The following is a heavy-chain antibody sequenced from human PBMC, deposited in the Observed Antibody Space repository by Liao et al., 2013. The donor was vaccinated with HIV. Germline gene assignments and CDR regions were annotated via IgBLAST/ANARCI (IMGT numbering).Heavy chain of an antibody. CDR3: ARGGRKFYDSGTYYIRGYAFDI. CDR1: GGSVSSGGYS. D-gene: IGHD3-10*01. V-gene: IGHV4-30-2*01. Sequence: QLQLQESGSGLVKPSQTLSLTCGVSGGSVSSGGYSWSWIRQPPGKGLEWIGYIYHSGTTYYNPSLKSRVIISVDASKNQFSLRLNVTAADTAVFFCARGGRKFYDSGTYYIRGYAFDIWGQGTMVTVSS. J-gene: IGHJ3*02. CDR2: IYHSGTT.